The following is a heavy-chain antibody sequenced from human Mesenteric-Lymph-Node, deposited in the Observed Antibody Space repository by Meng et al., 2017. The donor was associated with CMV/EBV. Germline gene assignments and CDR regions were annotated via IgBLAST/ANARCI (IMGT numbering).Heavy chain of an antibody. CDR2: IYYSGRTY. J-gene: IGHJ5*02. CDR3: ARHSALLVTILAS. V-gene: IGHV4-39*01. D-gene: IGHD3-3*01. CDR1: VGSISSSSYY. Sequence: QLQLQESGPGRGKPSETRSLTCTVSVGSISSSSYYWGWVRQPPGKGLEWIGYIYYSGRTYYYNPHLKTRVTISVDTSKNQFSLKLSSVTAADTAVYYCARHSALLVTILASWGQGTLVTVSS.